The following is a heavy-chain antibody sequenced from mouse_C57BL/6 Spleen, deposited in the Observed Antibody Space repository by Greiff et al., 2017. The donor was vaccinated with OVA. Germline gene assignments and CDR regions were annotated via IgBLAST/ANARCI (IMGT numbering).Heavy chain of an antibody. V-gene: IGHV1-54*01. CDR1: GYAFTNYL. CDR2: INPGSGGT. D-gene: IGHD1-1*01. Sequence: QVQLQQSGAELVRPGTSVKVSCKASGYAFTNYLIEWVKQRPGQGLEWIGVINPGSGGTNYNEKFKGKATLTADKSSSTAYMQLSSLTSEDSAVFVCARATVVAEGFDYWGQGTTLTVSS. CDR3: ARATVVAEGFDY. J-gene: IGHJ2*01.